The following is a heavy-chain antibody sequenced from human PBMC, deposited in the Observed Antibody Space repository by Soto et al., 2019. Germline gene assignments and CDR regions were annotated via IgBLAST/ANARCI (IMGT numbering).Heavy chain of an antibody. CDR2: IYQSGST. CDR3: ATNSYYSLGV. CDR1: SGSISSGHW. Sequence: QVQLQESGPGLVTPSGTLSLTCAVSSGSISSGHWWNWVRQPPGKGLEWIGEIYQSGSTHYNPSLKSRVTVSVDKSMNQFSLKLTSVTAADTAVYYCATNSYYSLGVWGQGTTVSVSS. J-gene: IGHJ6*02. V-gene: IGHV4-4*02.